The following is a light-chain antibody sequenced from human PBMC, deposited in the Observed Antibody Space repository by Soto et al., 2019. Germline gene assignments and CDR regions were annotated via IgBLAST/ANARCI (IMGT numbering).Light chain of an antibody. Sequence: EIVLTQAPATLSLSPRERATLSCRVSQSIGLALAWYQHKTGQAPRLLVFDASQRATAIPARFRSSGSGTDSTLSISSLEPEDFAVYYGQQRTDRPPWTFGQGTKVESK. J-gene: IGKJ1*01. CDR3: QQRTDRPPWT. CDR2: DAS. V-gene: IGKV3-11*01. CDR1: QSIGLA.